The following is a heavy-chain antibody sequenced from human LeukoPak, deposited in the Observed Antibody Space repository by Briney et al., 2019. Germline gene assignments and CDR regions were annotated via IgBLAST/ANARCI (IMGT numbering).Heavy chain of an antibody. V-gene: IGHV3-23*01. J-gene: IGHJ6*03. CDR3: ARFSSSWRNTYYYYMDV. D-gene: IGHD6-13*01. Sequence: GGSLRLSCAASGFTFTNYAMSWVRQAPGKGLEWVSTISGSGGSTYYADSVKGRFAISRDNAKNSLYLQMNSLRAEDTAVYYCARFSSSWRNTYYYYMDVWGKGTTVTVSS. CDR1: GFTFTNYA. CDR2: ISGSGGST.